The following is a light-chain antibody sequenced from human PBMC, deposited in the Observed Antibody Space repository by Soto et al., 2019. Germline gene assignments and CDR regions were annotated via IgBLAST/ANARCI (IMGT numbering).Light chain of an antibody. J-gene: IGKJ4*01. Sequence: IQSPHSPSSLSASVGDRVPITFRARLPISNYLAWYQQKPGKIPNLLIYAASTLQAGVPSRFSGSGSGTDFTLTISSLQPEDVAAYYCQKYNSAPLTFGGGTKVDIK. CDR2: AAS. CDR1: LPISNY. CDR3: QKYNSAPLT. V-gene: IGKV1-27*01.